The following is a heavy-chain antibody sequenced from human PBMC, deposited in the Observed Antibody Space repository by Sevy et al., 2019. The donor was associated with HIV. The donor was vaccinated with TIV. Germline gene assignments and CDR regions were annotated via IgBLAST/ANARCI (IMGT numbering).Heavy chain of an antibody. D-gene: IGHD3-22*01. CDR2: FDPEDGKT. CDR3: ATTKDYYDNSGDPFDY. Sequence: ASVKVSCKVSGSTLTRLSMHWVRQAPGKGLEWMASFDPEDGKTVYAQKFQGRVTMTEDTSTDTAYMGPSSLRSEDTAVYYCATTKDYYDNSGDPFDYWGQGTLVTVSS. J-gene: IGHJ4*02. V-gene: IGHV1-24*01. CDR1: GSTLTRLS.